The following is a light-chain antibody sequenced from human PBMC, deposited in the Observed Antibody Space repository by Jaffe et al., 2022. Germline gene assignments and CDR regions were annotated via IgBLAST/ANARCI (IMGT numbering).Light chain of an antibody. CDR1: QSFSDS. CDR3: QQYNSYSWT. J-gene: IGKJ1*01. V-gene: IGKV1-5*03. Sequence: DIQMTQSPSTLSASVGDRVTITCRASQSFSDSLAWYQQKPGKAPKLLIYKASTSESGVPLRFSGSGSGTEFTLTITNLQPDDFATYYCQQYNSYSWTFGQGTRVEIK. CDR2: KAS.